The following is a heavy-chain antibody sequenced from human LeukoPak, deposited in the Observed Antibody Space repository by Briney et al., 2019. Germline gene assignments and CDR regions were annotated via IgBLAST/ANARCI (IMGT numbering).Heavy chain of an antibody. CDR3: ATWGQTGNDSSGYYYVC. CDR2: FDPEDGET. V-gene: IGHV1-24*01. CDR1: GYTLTELS. D-gene: IGHD3-22*01. Sequence: ASVKVSCKVSGYTLTELSMHWVRQAPGKGLEWMRGFDPEDGETIYAQKFQGRVTMTEDTSTDTAYMELSSLRSEDTAVYYCATWGQTGNDSSGYYYVCWGQGTLVTVSS. J-gene: IGHJ4*02.